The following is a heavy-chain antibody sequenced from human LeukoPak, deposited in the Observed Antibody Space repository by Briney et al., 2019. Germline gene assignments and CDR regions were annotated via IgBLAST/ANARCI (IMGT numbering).Heavy chain of an antibody. D-gene: IGHD2-15*01. CDR2: ICPGDSAT. V-gene: IGHV5-51*01. CDR3: ARASVDDALDI. CDR1: GYSFTSYW. J-gene: IGHJ3*02. Sequence: GESLKISCKGSGYSFTSYWIGWVRQMPGKGLEWMGIICPGDSATRYSPSFQGQVTISADKSISSVYLQWSSLKAADTAMYYCARASVDDALDIWGQGTMVTVSS.